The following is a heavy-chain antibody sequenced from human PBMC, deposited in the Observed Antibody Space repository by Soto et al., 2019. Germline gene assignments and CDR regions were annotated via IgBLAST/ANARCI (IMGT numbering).Heavy chain of an antibody. Sequence: SETLSLTCTVSGGSISSSSYYWGWIRQPPGKGLEWIGSIYYSGSTYYNPSLKSRVTISVDTSKNQFSLKLSSVTAADTAVYYCARLADAFDPWGQGTLVTSPQ. J-gene: IGHJ5*02. CDR3: ARLADAFDP. CDR2: IYYSGST. CDR1: GGSISSSSYY. V-gene: IGHV4-39*01. D-gene: IGHD2-8*01.